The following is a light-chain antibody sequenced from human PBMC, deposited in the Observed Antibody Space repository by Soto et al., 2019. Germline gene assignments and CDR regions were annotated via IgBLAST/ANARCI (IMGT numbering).Light chain of an antibody. Sequence: QSALTQPASGSGSPGQSITISCTGTSSDVGDYNYVSWYQQHPGKAPKVMIYDVSNRPSGVSNRFSGSKSGNTASLTISGLQAEDEADYYCSSYTSSSTLVFGTGTKVTVL. CDR2: DVS. CDR3: SSYTSSSTLV. V-gene: IGLV2-14*01. J-gene: IGLJ1*01. CDR1: SSDVGDYNY.